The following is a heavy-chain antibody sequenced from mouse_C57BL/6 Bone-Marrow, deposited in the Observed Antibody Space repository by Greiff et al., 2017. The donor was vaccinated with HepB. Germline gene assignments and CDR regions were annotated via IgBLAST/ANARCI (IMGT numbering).Heavy chain of an antibody. CDR2: ISSGGSYT. V-gene: IGHV5-6*02. CDR1: GFTFSSYG. Sequence: EVKLVESGGDLVKPGGSLKLSCAASGFTFSSYGMSWVRQTPDKRLEWVATISSGGSYTYYPDSVKGRFTISRDNAKNTLYLQMSSLKSEDTAMYYCASLIATAPMDYWGQGTSVTVSS. J-gene: IGHJ4*01. D-gene: IGHD1-1*01. CDR3: ASLIATAPMDY.